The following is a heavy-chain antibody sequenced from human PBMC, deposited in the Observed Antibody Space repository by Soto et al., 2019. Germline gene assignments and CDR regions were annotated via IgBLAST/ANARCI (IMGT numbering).Heavy chain of an antibody. CDR3: ARGRGSGVRPYYYGMDV. D-gene: IGHD1-26*01. J-gene: IGHJ6*02. CDR2: IYYSGST. V-gene: IGHV4-30-4*01. CDR1: GGSISSGDYY. Sequence: QVQLQESGPGLVKPSQTLSLTCTVSGGSISSGDYYWSWIRQPPGKGLEWIGYIYYSGSTYHNPSLKSRVTISVDTSKNQFSLKLSSVTAADTAVYYCARGRGSGVRPYYYGMDVWGQGTTVTVSS.